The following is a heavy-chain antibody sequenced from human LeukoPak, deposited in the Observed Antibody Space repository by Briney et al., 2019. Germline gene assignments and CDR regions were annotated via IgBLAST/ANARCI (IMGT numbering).Heavy chain of an antibody. CDR2: IYYGGST. D-gene: IGHD3-9*01. Sequence: PSETLSLTCIVSGGSISSYYWSWIRQPPGQGLEWIGYIYYGGSTNYNPSLKSRVTISVDTSKKQFSLRLSSVTAADTAVYYCARGFEILTGYFYYYDLRGPGNPGPVSS. J-gene: IGHJ4*02. CDR1: GGSISSYY. CDR3: ARGFEILTGYFYYYDL. V-gene: IGHV4-59*01.